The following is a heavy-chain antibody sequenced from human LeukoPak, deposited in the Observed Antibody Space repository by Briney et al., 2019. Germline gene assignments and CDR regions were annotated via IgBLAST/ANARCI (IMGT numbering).Heavy chain of an antibody. D-gene: IGHD4-17*01. CDR2: IYYSGST. CDR1: GYSISSDYY. CDR3: ARDYGDYVPYFDY. J-gene: IGHJ4*02. Sequence: SETLSLTCTVSGYSISSDYYWGWIRQPPGKGLEWIGYIYYSGSTNYNPSLKSRVTISVDTSKNQFSLKLSSVTAADTAVYYCARDYGDYVPYFDYWGQGTLVTVSS. V-gene: IGHV4-61*01.